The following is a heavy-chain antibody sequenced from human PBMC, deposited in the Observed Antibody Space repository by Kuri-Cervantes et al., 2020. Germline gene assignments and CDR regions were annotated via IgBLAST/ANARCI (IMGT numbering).Heavy chain of an antibody. CDR3: ARSWSTRFQH. CDR2: IYYSGST. CDR1: GGSISSYY. V-gene: IGHV4-59*12. Sequence: ESLKISCTVSGGSISSYYWSWIRQPPGKGLEWIGYIYYSGSTNYNPSLKSRVTISVDTSKNQFSLKLNYVTAADTAVYYCARSWSTRFQHWGQGTLVTVSS. J-gene: IGHJ1*01. D-gene: IGHD6-13*01.